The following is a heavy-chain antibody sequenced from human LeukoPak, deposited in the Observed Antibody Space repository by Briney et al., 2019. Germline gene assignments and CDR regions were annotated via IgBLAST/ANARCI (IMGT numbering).Heavy chain of an antibody. CDR1: GFTFSSYA. D-gene: IGHD4-17*01. Sequence: QPGGSLRLSCAASGFTFSSYAMSWVRQAPGKGLQWVSAISGSGGSTYYADSVKGRFTISRDNYTLYLQMNSLRAEDTAVYYCAKAGPYGDYVLAFDIWGQGTMVAVSS. CDR2: ISGSGGST. J-gene: IGHJ3*02. CDR3: AKAGPYGDYVLAFDI. V-gene: IGHV3-23*01.